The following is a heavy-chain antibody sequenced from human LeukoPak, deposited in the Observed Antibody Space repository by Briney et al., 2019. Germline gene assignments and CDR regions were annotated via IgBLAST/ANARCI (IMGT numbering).Heavy chain of an antibody. CDR2: INSDGSST. CDR1: GFTFSSYW. Sequence: GGSLRLSCAASGFTFSSYWMHWVRQAPGKGLVWVSRINSDGSSTSYADSVKGRFTISRDNAKNTLYLQTNSLRAEDTAVYYCARSTIAVKGGLDWGQGTLVTVSS. CDR3: ARSTIAVKGGLD. V-gene: IGHV3-74*01. J-gene: IGHJ4*02. D-gene: IGHD6-19*01.